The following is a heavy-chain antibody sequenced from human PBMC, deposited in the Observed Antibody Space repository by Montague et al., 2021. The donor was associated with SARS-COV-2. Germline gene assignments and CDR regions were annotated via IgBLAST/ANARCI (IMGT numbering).Heavy chain of an antibody. J-gene: IGHJ3*01. Sequence: SETLSLTCTVSGGSINSTTYYWAWIRQPPGKGLEWIGSVYYTGSNYYNPSLQSRGTMSVDTSKKQFSLKLSSVTAADTGVYYCAGHSPSGSYFGLDAFDLWGQGTMVTVSS. CDR2: VYYTGSN. V-gene: IGHV4-39*01. CDR1: GGSINSTTYY. D-gene: IGHD2/OR15-2a*01. CDR3: AGHSPSGSYFGLDAFDL.